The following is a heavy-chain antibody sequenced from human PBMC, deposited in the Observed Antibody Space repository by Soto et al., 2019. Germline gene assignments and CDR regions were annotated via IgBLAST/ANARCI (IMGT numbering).Heavy chain of an antibody. CDR3: AKVSGDIVVVVAATGAFDI. CDR2: ISGSGGST. J-gene: IGHJ3*02. CDR1: VFTFIRYP. D-gene: IGHD2-15*01. Sequence: GGSLRLSCVCSVFTFIRYPMSWVPRAPVQGLEWVSAISGSGGSTYYADSVKGRFTISRDNSKNTLYLQMNSLRAEDTAVYYCAKVSGDIVVVVAATGAFDIWGQGTMVTVSS. V-gene: IGHV3-23*01.